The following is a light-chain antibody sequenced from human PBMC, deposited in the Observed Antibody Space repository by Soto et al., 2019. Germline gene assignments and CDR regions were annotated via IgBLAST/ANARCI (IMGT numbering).Light chain of an antibody. J-gene: IGKJ2*01. CDR2: CAS. CDR3: QQYGSSPQNT. CDR1: QSVSSSY. V-gene: IGKV3-20*01. Sequence: EIVLTQSPGTLSLSPGERATLSCRASQSVSSSYLAWYQQKPGQAPRLLIYCASSRATGIPDRFSGSGSGTDFNLPISRLEPEDFAVYYCQQYGSSPQNTFGQGTKLEIK.